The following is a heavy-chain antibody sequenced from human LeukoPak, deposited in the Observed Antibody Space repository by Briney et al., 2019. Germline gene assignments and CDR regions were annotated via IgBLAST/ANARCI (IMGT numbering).Heavy chain of an antibody. CDR3: ARLSAGIYFHLDS. CDR2: IYPGDSQT. Sequence: GESLKISCKGSGYSSSNNWIGWVRQMPGKGLEWMGIIYPGDSQTRYSPSFQGQVTISVDMSISTAYLQWSSLKASDIAVYYCARLSAGIYFHLDSWGQGTLVTVSS. J-gene: IGHJ4*02. CDR1: GYSSSNNW. V-gene: IGHV5-51*01. D-gene: IGHD1-26*01.